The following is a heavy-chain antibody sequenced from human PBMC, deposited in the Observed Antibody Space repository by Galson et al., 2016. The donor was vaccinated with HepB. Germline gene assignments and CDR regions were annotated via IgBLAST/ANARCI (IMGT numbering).Heavy chain of an antibody. D-gene: IGHD5-18*01. CDR1: GNIFTTYW. CDR3: ATVDTFYHGMEV. V-gene: IGHV5-51*01. J-gene: IGHJ6*02. CDR2: IYPGNSDI. Sequence: QSGAEVTKPGESLKISCQAYGNIFTTYWIAWVRQMPGKGLEWMAIIYPGNSDIRYSPSFKGHVTISADKSISTAYLQWSSLKASDSAMYYCATVDTFYHGMEVWGQGTTVTVSS.